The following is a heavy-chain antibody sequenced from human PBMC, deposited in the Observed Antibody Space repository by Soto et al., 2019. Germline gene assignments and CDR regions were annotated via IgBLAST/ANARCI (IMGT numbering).Heavy chain of an antibody. V-gene: IGHV4-31*03. CDR3: ARVIRRFDWSLNSESPTYLDN. D-gene: IGHD3-9*01. CDR2: IYYSGNT. J-gene: IGHJ4*02. Sequence: QVQLQESGPGLVRPSQTLSLTCTVSGGSISSGTYYWSWIRQHPGKGLEWIGYIYYSGNTYYNPSLKSRISISIDTSKKEFSLKLNSVTAADTAVYYCARVIRRFDWSLNSESPTYLDNWGQGTLVTVSS. CDR1: GGSISSGTYY.